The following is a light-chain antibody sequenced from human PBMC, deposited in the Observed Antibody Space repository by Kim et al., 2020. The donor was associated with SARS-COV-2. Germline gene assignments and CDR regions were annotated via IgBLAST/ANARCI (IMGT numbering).Light chain of an antibody. CDR1: SSNNGSNT. J-gene: IGLJ3*02. CDR3: ASWDGSLNGWV. CDR2: SDS. V-gene: IGLV1-44*01. Sequence: GTPGQRVTSACSGSSSNNGSNTVNWYQQFPGTAPKHLIYSDSQRPSGGPDRFSGSKSGTSASLAISGLQSEDEADYYCASWDGSLNGWVFGGGTQLTV.